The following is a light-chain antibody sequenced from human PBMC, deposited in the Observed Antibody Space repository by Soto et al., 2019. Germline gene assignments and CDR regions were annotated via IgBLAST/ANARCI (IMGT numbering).Light chain of an antibody. CDR1: QSVSSY. CDR2: DAS. V-gene: IGKV3-11*01. J-gene: IGKJ4*01. CDR3: LQRSAWPLT. Sequence: EIVLTQSPATLSLSPGQRATLSCRASQSVSSYLAWYQQQPGQAPRLLIYDASNRATGIPARFSGRGSGTDFTLTISSLEPEDFAVYYCLQRSAWPLTFGGGTMLEIK.